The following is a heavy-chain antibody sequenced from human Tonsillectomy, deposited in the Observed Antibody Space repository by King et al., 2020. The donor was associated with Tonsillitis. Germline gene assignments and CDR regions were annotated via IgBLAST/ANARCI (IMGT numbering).Heavy chain of an antibody. V-gene: IGHV4-30-4*01. CDR2: IYSSGST. D-gene: IGHD3-3*01. CDR1: GGSISSGDYY. CDR3: ARALRQGLWFDP. J-gene: IGHJ5*02. Sequence: QLQESGPGLVKPSQTLSLSCNVSGGSISSGDYYWSWVRQPPGEGLEWIGYIYSSGSTYYNPSLRSRVTILLDTSKNQFSLKLRSVTAADTAMYYCARALRQGLWFDPWGQGTLVIVSS.